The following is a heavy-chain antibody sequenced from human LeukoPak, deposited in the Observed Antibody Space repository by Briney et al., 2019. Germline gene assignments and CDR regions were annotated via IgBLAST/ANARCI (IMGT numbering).Heavy chain of an antibody. D-gene: IGHD1-7*01. CDR2: ISYDGSNK. J-gene: IGHJ6*03. CDR3: AKTENWNYISYYYYYMDV. Sequence: PGGSLRLSCAASGFTFSSYAMHWVRQAPGKGLEWVAVISYDGSNKYYADSVKGRFTISKESGDNTVYLEMNNLTVEDTAVYYCAKTENWNYISYYYYYMDVWGKGTAVTVSS. CDR1: GFTFSSYA. V-gene: IGHV3-30*04.